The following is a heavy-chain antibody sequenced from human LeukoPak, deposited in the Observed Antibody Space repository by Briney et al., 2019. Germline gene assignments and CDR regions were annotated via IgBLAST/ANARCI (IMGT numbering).Heavy chain of an antibody. D-gene: IGHD3-10*01. CDR2: IYYIGST. V-gene: IGHV4-61*05. CDR3: ARRGAMVRGPAYHFDH. Sequence: SETLSLTCTVSGGSISSSSYYWGWIRQPPGKGLEWVGYIYYIGSTNYNPTLKSRFSISIDTSKNQFSLNLNSVTAADTAVYYCARRGAMVRGPAYHFDHWGQGVLVTVSS. J-gene: IGHJ4*02. CDR1: GGSISSSSYY.